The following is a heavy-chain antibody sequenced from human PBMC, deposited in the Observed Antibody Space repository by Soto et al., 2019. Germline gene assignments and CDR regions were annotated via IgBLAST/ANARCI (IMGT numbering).Heavy chain of an antibody. CDR2: IYYSGST. V-gene: IGHV4-31*03. CDR1: GGSISSGGDH. J-gene: IGHJ6*02. D-gene: IGHD1-1*01. Sequence: SETLSLTCTVSGGSISSGGDHWTLIRQHPGKGLEWIGHIYYSGSTYYNPSLKSRVTISVDTSKNQFSLKLSSVTAADTAVYYCQSRGTSPQSYYGMDVWGQGTTVTVS. CDR3: QSRGTSPQSYYGMDV.